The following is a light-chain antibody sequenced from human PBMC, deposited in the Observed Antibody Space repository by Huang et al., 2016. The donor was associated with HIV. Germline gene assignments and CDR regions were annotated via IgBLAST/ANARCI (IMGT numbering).Light chain of an antibody. V-gene: IGKV3-15*01. J-gene: IGKJ4*01. Sequence: EIVMTQSPVTLSVSPGERATLSCRSSQSIDSNLAWYQQKPGHAPRLLIYGASTRATGIPDRFSGSGSGTEFTLTISSLQSEDFAVYYCQHYNNWPAFGGGTKVDIK. CDR2: GAS. CDR3: QHYNNWPA. CDR1: QSIDSN.